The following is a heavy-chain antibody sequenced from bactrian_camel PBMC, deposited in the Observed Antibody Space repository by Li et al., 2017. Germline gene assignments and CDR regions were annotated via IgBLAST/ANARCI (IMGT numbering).Heavy chain of an antibody. CDR3: AVGGIRMVACPLRVPGPVGC. Sequence: HVQLVESGGGSVQAGGALKLSCVASGVRPNCMGWWRQAPGKGLEWVSSIYSDGTNTYYADSVKGRFTISNDNAKNVLYLQMNSLKPEDTAIYYCAVGGIRMVACPLRVPGPVGCWG. J-gene: IGHJ6*01. V-gene: IGHV3-2*01. CDR2: IYSDGTNT. CDR1: GVRPNC.